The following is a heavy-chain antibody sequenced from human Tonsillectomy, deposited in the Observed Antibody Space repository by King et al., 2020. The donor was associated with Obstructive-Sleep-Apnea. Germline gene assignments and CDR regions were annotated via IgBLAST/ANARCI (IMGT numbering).Heavy chain of an antibody. D-gene: IGHD4-23*01. V-gene: IGHV4-31*03. CDR3: AREEDYGGKSGVSYFDY. J-gene: IGHJ4*02. Sequence: QLQESGPGLVKPSQTLSLTCTVSGGSISSGGYYWSWIRQHPGKGLEWMGYIYYSGSTYYNPSLKSRVTISVDTFKNQFSLKLSSVTAADTAVYYCAREEDYGGKSGVSYFDYWGQRTLVTVSS. CDR2: IYYSGST. CDR1: GGSISSGGYY.